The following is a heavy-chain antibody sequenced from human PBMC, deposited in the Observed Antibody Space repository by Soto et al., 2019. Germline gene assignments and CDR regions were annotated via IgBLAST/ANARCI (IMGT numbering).Heavy chain of an antibody. CDR3: ARASYGSGNYYAPYYFYAMDV. D-gene: IGHD3-10*01. J-gene: IGHJ6*02. CDR2: IYYSGNT. V-gene: IGHV4-61*08. CDR1: GGSMSSGGYY. Sequence: SETLSLTCTVSGGSMSSGGYYWSWIRQHPGKGLEWIGYIYYSGNTNYNPSLKGRVTMSVDTSKNQFSLNLTSVTAADTAVYFCARASYGSGNYYAPYYFYAMDVWGHGTTVTVSS.